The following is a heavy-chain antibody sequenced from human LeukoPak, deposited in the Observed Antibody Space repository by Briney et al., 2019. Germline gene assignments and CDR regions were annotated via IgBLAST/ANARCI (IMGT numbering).Heavy chain of an antibody. D-gene: IGHD3-22*01. Sequence: PSETLSLTCTVSGYSISSGYYWGWIRPPPGKGLEWIGSIYHSGSTYYNPSLKSRVTISVDTSKNQFSLKLSSVTAADTAVYYCARGQSRRLFRYWGQGTLVTVSS. CDR3: ARGQSRRLFRY. J-gene: IGHJ4*02. V-gene: IGHV4-38-2*02. CDR1: GYSISSGYY. CDR2: IYHSGST.